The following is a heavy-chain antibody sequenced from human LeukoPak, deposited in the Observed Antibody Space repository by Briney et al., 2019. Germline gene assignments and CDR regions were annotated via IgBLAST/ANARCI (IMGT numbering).Heavy chain of an antibody. Sequence: PGGSLRLSCAASGFTFSSYAMHWVRQAPGKGLEWVAVISYDGSNKYYADSVKGRFTISRDNAKNSLYLQMNSLRAEDTAVYYCARVDYYDRIYYMDVWGKGTTVTVSS. V-gene: IGHV3-30*04. D-gene: IGHD3-22*01. J-gene: IGHJ6*03. CDR2: ISYDGSNK. CDR1: GFTFSSYA. CDR3: ARVDYYDRIYYMDV.